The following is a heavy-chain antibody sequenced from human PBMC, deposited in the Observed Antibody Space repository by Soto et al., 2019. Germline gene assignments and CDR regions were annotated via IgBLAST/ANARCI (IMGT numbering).Heavy chain of an antibody. D-gene: IGHD3-16*01. CDR1: GGSISSYY. CDR3: AREWGASVDY. Sequence: QVQLQESGPGLVKPSETLSLTCTVSGGSISSYYWSWIRQPPGKGLEWIGYIYYSGSTNYNPSLKSRVTRSVDTSKSQFPRKLSSVSAADTAVYYCAREWGASVDYWGQGTRVTVSS. V-gene: IGHV4-59*01. J-gene: IGHJ4*02. CDR2: IYYSGST.